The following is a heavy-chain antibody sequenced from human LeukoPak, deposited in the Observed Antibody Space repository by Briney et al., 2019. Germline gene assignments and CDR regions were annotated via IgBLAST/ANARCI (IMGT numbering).Heavy chain of an antibody. CDR2: ISGSGGST. D-gene: IGHD5-18*01. V-gene: IGHV3-23*01. CDR3: AKENEGYSYGYAVGY. J-gene: IGHJ4*02. CDR1: GFTFSSYA. Sequence: PGGSLRLSCAASGFTFSSYAMDWVRQAPGKGLEWVSYISGSGGSTYYADSVKGRFTISRDNSKNTLYLQMNSLRAEDTAVYYCAKENEGYSYGYAVGYWGQGTLVTVSS.